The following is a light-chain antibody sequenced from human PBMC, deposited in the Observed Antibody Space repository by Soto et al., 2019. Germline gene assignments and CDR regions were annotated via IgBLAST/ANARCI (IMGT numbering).Light chain of an antibody. J-gene: IGKJ3*01. CDR2: GAS. CDR3: QQYVSSVT. Sequence: EIVLTQSPGTLSLSPGERATLSCRASQSISSRYLAWYQQKPGQAPRLLIYGASSRATGIPDRFSGSGSGTAFIVPIRRLEPEDFAVSYCQQYVSSVTFGPGTKVDIK. V-gene: IGKV3-20*01. CDR1: QSISSRY.